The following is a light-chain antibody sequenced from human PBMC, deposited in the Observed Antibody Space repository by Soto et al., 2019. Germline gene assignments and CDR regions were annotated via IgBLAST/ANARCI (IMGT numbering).Light chain of an antibody. J-gene: IGKJ4*01. CDR1: QSVRSY. Sequence: EIVLTQSPATLSLSPGEGATLYCRASQSVRSYLAWYQQKPGQAPRLLIYDASNRATGIPARFSGSGSGTDFTLTLSRLEPEDIGLYYCQQRSDWPRVTFGGATKVVTK. CDR3: QQRSDWPRVT. V-gene: IGKV3-11*01. CDR2: DAS.